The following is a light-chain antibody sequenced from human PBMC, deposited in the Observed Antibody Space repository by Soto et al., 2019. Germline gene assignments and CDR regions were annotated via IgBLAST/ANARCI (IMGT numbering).Light chain of an antibody. Sequence: DIVMTQSPDSLAVSLGERAAINCESSQSVLYSSNNKNYLAWYQQRPGQSPRLLISWASTWESGVPDRFSGSGSGTDFTLTISSLQAEDVAVYYCQQYYSIPVTFGGGTKVEIK. CDR1: QSVLYSSNNKNY. J-gene: IGKJ4*01. V-gene: IGKV4-1*01. CDR2: WAS. CDR3: QQYYSIPVT.